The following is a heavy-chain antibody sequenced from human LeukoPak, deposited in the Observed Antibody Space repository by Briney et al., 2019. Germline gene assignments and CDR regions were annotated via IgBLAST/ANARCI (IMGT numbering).Heavy chain of an antibody. CDR1: GYTFTSYA. CDR2: INAGNGNT. CDR3: ARDPGQLVIDY. D-gene: IGHD6-13*01. Sequence: ASVTVSCKASGYTFTSYAMHWVRQAPGQRLEWMGWINAGNGNTKYSQKFQGRVTITRDTSASTAYMELSSLRSEDTAVYYCARDPGQLVIDYWGQGTLVTVSS. V-gene: IGHV1-3*01. J-gene: IGHJ4*02.